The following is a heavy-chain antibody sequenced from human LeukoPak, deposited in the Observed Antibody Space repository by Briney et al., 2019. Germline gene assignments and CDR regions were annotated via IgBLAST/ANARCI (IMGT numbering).Heavy chain of an antibody. CDR3: AASFRVTGTNYYY. CDR1: GFTFTSHW. V-gene: IGHV3-74*01. D-gene: IGHD1-20*01. Sequence: GGSLRLSCAESGFTFTSHWMHWVRQAPGKGLVWVSHISDDGKKANYADSVKGRFTISRDAAKNTLHLQMDSLRVEDTAVYYCAASFRVTGTNYYYWGQGTMVTVSS. J-gene: IGHJ4*02. CDR2: ISDDGKKA.